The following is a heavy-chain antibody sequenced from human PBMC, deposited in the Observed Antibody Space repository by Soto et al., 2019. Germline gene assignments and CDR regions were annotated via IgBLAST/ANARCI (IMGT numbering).Heavy chain of an antibody. J-gene: IGHJ6*02. CDR1: GFPFNNYA. Sequence: PGGSLRLSCAVSGFPFNNYAMNWVRQAPGKGLEWVSSISDSGGRTYYADSVKGRFTISRDNSKNTLYLQMNSLRAEDTAIYYCAKDALGDYFYYGMDVWGQGTTVTVSS. CDR3: AKDALGDYFYYGMDV. V-gene: IGHV3-23*01. CDR2: ISDSGGRT.